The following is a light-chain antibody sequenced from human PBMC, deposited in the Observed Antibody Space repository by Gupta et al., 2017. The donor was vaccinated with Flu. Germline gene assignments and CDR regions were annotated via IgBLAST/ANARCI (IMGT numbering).Light chain of an antibody. J-gene: IGKJ4*01. V-gene: IGKV3-11*01. Sequence: PATLSLSSGDSATLSCRARQIVGRQLAWYQQKPVRAPRLVIYGASNRASGIPARFSASGSGTDFTLTISSLDPEDFAVYCCQHRYLWPLTFGCWTKVEI. CDR1: QIVGRQ. CDR3: QHRYLWPLT. CDR2: GAS.